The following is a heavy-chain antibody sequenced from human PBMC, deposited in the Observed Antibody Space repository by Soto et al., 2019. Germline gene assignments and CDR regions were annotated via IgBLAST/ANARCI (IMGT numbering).Heavy chain of an antibody. V-gene: IGHV3-7*01. Sequence: EVQLVESGGGLVQPGGSLRLSCAASGFTFSSYWMSWVRQAPGKGLEWVANIKQDGSEKYYVDSVKGRFTISRDNAKNSLYLQMNSLRAEDTAVYYCAREDPEDGTTGTFAPFDIWGQGTMVTVSS. D-gene: IGHD1-1*01. CDR3: AREDPEDGTTGTFAPFDI. CDR2: IKQDGSEK. CDR1: GFTFSSYW. J-gene: IGHJ3*02.